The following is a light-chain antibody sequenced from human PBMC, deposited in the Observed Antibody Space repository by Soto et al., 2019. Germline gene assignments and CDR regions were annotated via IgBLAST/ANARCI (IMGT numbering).Light chain of an antibody. V-gene: IGKV1-12*01. CDR2: AAS. J-gene: IGKJ3*01. CDR3: QQANSFPPSFT. Sequence: DIQMTQSPSSVSASVGDRVTITCRASQGIGSWLAWYQQKPGKAPKLLIYAASSLQSGVPSRFXXSGSGTDFTLTISSLQPEDFATYFCQQANSFPPSFTFGPGTKVDFK. CDR1: QGIGSW.